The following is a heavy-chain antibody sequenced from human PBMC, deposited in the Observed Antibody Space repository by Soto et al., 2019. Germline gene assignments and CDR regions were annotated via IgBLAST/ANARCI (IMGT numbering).Heavy chain of an antibody. J-gene: IGHJ4*02. CDR2: ISAYNGNT. D-gene: IGHD3-22*01. CDR3: ARAPRDYYDSSGYYYSDY. V-gene: IGHV1-18*01. CDR1: GYTFTSYG. Sequence: GASVKVSCKASGYTFTSYGISWVRQAPGQGLEWMGWISAYNGNTNYAQKLQGRATMTTDTSTSTAYMELRSLRSDDTAVYYCARAPRDYYDSSGYYYSDYWGQGTLVTVSS.